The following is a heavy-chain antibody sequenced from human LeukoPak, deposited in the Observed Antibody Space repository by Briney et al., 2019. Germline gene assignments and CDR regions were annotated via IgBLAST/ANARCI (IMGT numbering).Heavy chain of an antibody. CDR3: ARENYYNDSSGYYLNRRQLFDY. CDR2: INHSGGT. V-gene: IGHV4-34*01. J-gene: IGHJ4*02. Sequence: SETLSLTCAVYGGSFSGYSWSWIRQPPGKGLEWIGEINHSGGTTYNPSLKSRVTISVDTFKNQCSLKLRSVTAADTDVYYCARENYYNDSSGYYLNRRQLFDYWGQGTLGTVSS. CDR1: GGSFSGYS. D-gene: IGHD3-22*01.